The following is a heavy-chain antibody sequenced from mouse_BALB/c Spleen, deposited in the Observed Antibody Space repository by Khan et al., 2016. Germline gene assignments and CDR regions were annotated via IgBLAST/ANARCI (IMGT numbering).Heavy chain of an antibody. J-gene: IGHJ1*01. V-gene: IGHV5-4*02. CDR2: ISDGGSYT. CDR3: VRDLNWYCDG. Sequence: EVELVESGGGLVKPGGSLKLSCAASGFTFSDYYMYWVRQTPEKRLEWVATISDGGSYTYYPASVKGRFTISRDNAKNNLYLQMSSLKSEDTAMYYCVRDLNWYCDGWCAGTTVTVSS. CDR1: GFTFSDYY.